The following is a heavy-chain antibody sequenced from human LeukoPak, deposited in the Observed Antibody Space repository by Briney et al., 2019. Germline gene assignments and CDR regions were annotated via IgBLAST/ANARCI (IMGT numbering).Heavy chain of an antibody. Sequence: SQTLSLTCAISGDSVSSNSAAWNWIRQSPSRGLEWLGRTYYRSKWYNDYAVSVKSRITINPDTSKNQFSLQLNSVTPEDTAVHYCALERAYCGGDCPSAFDIWGQGTMVTVSS. V-gene: IGHV6-1*01. J-gene: IGHJ3*02. D-gene: IGHD2-21*01. CDR1: GDSVSSNSAA. CDR2: TYYRSKWYN. CDR3: ALERAYCGGDCPSAFDI.